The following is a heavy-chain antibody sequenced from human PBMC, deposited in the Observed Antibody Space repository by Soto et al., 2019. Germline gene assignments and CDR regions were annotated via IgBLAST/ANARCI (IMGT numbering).Heavy chain of an antibody. V-gene: IGHV3-49*02. J-gene: IGHJ6*02. CDR2: IRSKAYGGTT. CDR3: TRDILTGIYYYYGMDV. D-gene: IGHD3-9*01. Sequence: KGLEWVGFIRSKAYGGTTEYAASVKGRFTISRDDSKSIAYLQMNSLKTEDTAVYYCTRDILTGIYYYYGMDVWGQGTTVTVSS.